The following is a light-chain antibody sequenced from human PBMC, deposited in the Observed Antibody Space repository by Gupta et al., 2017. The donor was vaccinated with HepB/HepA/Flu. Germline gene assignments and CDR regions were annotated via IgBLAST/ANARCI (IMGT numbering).Light chain of an antibody. Sequence: ISCTGSSSNIGAGYDVHWYQQLPGTAPKLLLYGNSNRPSGVPDRFSVSKSGTSASLAITGLQAEEEADYYYQSYESSRSGLVVFGGGTKLTVL. CDR2: GNS. J-gene: IGLJ2*01. CDR1: SSNIGAGYD. V-gene: IGLV1-40*01. CDR3: QSYESSRSGLVV.